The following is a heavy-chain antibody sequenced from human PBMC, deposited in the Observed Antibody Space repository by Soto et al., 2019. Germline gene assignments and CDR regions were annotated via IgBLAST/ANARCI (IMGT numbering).Heavy chain of an antibody. D-gene: IGHD3-10*01. CDR1: GFPFTTYG. Sequence: QVQLVESGGGVVQPGRSLRLSCAASGFPFTTYGMHWVREGPGKGLEWVAVISYDGSNRYYADSVKGRFTISRDNSKNTLYLQMNGLRPEDTALYYCVGGQYYFDSRGQGTLVTVSS. J-gene: IGHJ4*02. CDR3: VGGQYYFDS. V-gene: IGHV3-30*03. CDR2: ISYDGSNR.